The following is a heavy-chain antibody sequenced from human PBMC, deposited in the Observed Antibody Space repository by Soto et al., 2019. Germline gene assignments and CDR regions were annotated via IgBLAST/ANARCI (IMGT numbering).Heavy chain of an antibody. J-gene: IGHJ2*01. V-gene: IGHV6-1*01. D-gene: IGHD7-27*01. CDR1: GDSVSSNSAA. CDR2: TYYRSKWYN. Sequence: QVQLQQSGPGLVKPSQTLSLTCAISGDSVSSNSAAWNWIRQSPSRGLEWLGRTYYRSKWYNDXXXSVKXRITINPDTSKNQFSLQLSSVTPEDTALYYCAREFNWGFRYFDLWGRGTLVTVSS. CDR3: AREFNWGFRYFDL.